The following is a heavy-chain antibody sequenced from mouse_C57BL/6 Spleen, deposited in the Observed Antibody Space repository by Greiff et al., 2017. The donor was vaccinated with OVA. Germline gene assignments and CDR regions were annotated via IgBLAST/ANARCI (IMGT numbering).Heavy chain of an antibody. CDR3: ARPANLDWYFDV. V-gene: IGHV1-53*01. J-gene: IGHJ1*03. Sequence: QVQLQQPGTELVKPGASVKLSCKASGYTFTSYWMHWVKQRPGQGLEWIGNINPSNGGTNYNEKFKSKATLTVDKSSSTAYMQLSSLTSEDSAVYDCARPANLDWYFDVWGTGTTVTVSS. CDR1: GYTFTSYW. CDR2: INPSNGGT. D-gene: IGHD3-3*01.